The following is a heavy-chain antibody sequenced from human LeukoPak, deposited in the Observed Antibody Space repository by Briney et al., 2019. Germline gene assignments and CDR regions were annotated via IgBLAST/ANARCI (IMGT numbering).Heavy chain of an antibody. V-gene: IGHV4-39*07. J-gene: IGHJ5*02. CDR1: GGSISSSSYY. CDR2: IYYSGST. D-gene: IGHD6-19*01. CDR3: ARDGPPSSGWYNWFDP. Sequence: PSETLSLTCTVSGGSISSSSYYWGWIRQPPGKGLEWIGSIYYSGSTYYNPSLKSRVTISVDTSKNQFSLKLSSVTAADTAVYYCARDGPPSSGWYNWFDPWGQGTLVTVSS.